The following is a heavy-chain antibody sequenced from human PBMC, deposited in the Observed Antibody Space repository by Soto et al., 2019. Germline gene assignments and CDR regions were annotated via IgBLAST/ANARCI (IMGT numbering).Heavy chain of an antibody. V-gene: IGHV4-39*07. D-gene: IGHD5-18*01. CDR2: IYYSGST. Sequence: SETLSLTCTVSGGSISSSSYYWGWIRQPPGKGLEWIGSIYYSGSTYYNPSLKSRVTISVDTSKNQFSLKLSSVTAADTAVYYCARERDSYGYSDYWGQGTLVTVSS. CDR3: ARERDSYGYSDY. CDR1: GGSISSSSYY. J-gene: IGHJ4*02.